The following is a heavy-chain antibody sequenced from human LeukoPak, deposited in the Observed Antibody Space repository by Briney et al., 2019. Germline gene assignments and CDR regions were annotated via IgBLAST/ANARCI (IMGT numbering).Heavy chain of an antibody. CDR3: ARDRWQQLDWFDP. D-gene: IGHD6-13*01. CDR1: GYTFTGHY. Sequence: GASVKVSCKASGYTFTGHYMHWVRQAPGQGLEWMGWINPNSGGTNYAQKFQGRVTMTRDTSISTAYMELRRLRSDDTAVYYCARDRWQQLDWFDPWGQGTLVTVSS. CDR2: INPNSGGT. J-gene: IGHJ5*02. V-gene: IGHV1-2*02.